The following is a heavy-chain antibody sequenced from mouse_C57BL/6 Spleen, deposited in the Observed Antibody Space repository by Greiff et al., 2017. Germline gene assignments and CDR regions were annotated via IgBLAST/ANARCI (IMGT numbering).Heavy chain of an antibody. D-gene: IGHD2-4*01. V-gene: IGHV2-9-1*01. CDR2: IWTGGGT. CDR3: ARDYDYDEVWLAY. J-gene: IGHJ3*01. CDR1: GFSLTSYA. Sequence: VQVVESGPGLVAPSQSLSITCTVSGFSLTSYAISWVRQPPGKGLEWLGVIWTGGGTNYNSALKSRLSISKDNSKSQVFLKMNSLPTDDTARYYCARDYDYDEVWLAYWGQGTLVTVSA.